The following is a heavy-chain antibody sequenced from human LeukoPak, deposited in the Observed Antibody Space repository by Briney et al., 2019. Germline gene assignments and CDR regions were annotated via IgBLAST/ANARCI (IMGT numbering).Heavy chain of an antibody. CDR2: IWNDGSSQ. V-gene: IGHV3-33*06. Sequence: GKSLTLSCVASQVTFSHYGMHWVRQAPGKGREWVAVIWNDGSSQYYADSVKGRFTISRDNFQNTVYLQMNSLRAEDTAVYYCAKDAQRGFDYSNSLEYWGQGTLVTVSS. CDR3: AKDAQRGFDYSNSLEY. CDR1: QVTFSHYG. J-gene: IGHJ4*02. D-gene: IGHD4-11*01.